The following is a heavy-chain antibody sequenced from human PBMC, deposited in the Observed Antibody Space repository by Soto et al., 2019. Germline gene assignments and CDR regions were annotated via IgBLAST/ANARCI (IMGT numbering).Heavy chain of an antibody. CDR2: IDYGGTT. V-gene: IGHV4-39*02. CDR3: VREFTSFGKFDR. CDR1: GGSISGSINNIRYF. J-gene: IGHJ4*02. D-gene: IGHD2-2*01. Sequence: ETLSLTCTVSGGSISGSINNIRYFWGWIRQPPGKELEWIGSIDYGGTTYCKTSLESRVTLSVDTSKNQFSLNLSSLTATDTAVYYCVREFTSFGKFDRWGQGTLVTVS.